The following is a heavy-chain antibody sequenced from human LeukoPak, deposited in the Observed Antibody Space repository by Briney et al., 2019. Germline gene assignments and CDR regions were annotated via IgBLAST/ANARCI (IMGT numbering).Heavy chain of an antibody. V-gene: IGHV4-39*07. Sequence: SETLPLTCTVSGGSISSSSYYWGWIRQPPGKGLEWIGSIYYSGSTYYNPSLKSRVTMSVDTSKNQFSLKLSSVTAADTAVYYCAREGYYGSGGNMDVWGKGTTVTVSS. D-gene: IGHD3-10*01. J-gene: IGHJ6*03. CDR2: IYYSGST. CDR1: GGSISSSSYY. CDR3: AREGYYGSGGNMDV.